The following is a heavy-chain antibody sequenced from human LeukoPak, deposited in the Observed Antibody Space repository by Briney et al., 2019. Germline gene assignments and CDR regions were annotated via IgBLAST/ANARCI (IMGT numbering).Heavy chain of an antibody. CDR1: GFTFSSYG. CDR3: ARENYYGSGSYSSPTFDY. CDR2: IRYDGSNK. J-gene: IGHJ4*02. V-gene: IGHV3-30*02. D-gene: IGHD3-10*01. Sequence: PGGSLRLSCAASGFTFSSYGMHWVRQAPGKGLEWVAFIRYDGSNKYYADSVKGRFTISRDNAKNSLYLQMNSLRAEDTAVYYCARENYYGSGSYSSPTFDYWGQGTLVTVSS.